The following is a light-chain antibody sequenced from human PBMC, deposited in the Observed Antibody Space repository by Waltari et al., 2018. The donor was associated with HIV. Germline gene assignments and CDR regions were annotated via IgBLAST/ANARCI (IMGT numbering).Light chain of an antibody. J-gene: IGLJ1*01. Sequence: SYELTQPPSVSVSPGQTARIPCSGDVLAKQYAYWYQQKPGQAPVLVIYKGTERPSGNPGRFSGSRSGTTVNLTIRGVQPDDEADYYCQSADTSYTSRVFGIGTKVTVL. CDR1: VLAKQY. CDR3: QSADTSYTSRV. CDR2: KGT. V-gene: IGLV3-25*03.